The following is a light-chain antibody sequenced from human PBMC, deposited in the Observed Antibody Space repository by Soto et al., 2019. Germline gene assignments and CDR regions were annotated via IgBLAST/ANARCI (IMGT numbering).Light chain of an antibody. CDR1: SSNIGAGYD. CDR3: QSHDSSLSGHVV. CDR2: GSS. Sequence: QSVLTQPPSVSGAPGQRVTISCTGSSSNIGAGYDVHWYQQLPGTAPKLLIYGSSNRPSGVPDRFSGSKSGTSASLAITGLQAEDEADYYCQSHDSSLSGHVVFGGGTKLTVL. V-gene: IGLV1-40*01. J-gene: IGLJ2*01.